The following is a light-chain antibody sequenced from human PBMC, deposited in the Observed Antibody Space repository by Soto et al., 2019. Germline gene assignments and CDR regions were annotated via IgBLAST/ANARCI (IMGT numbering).Light chain of an antibody. CDR1: SGPVFTSSY. CDR3: LLYLGGGIWV. CDR2: NTN. J-gene: IGLJ3*02. Sequence: QTVVTQEPSFSVSPGGTVTLTCGLRSGPVFTSSYPNWYQQTPGQAPRTLIFNTNTRSSGVPDRFSGSILGDKAALTITVAQADDDSYYYCLLYLGGGIWVFGGGTKLTVL. V-gene: IGLV8-61*01.